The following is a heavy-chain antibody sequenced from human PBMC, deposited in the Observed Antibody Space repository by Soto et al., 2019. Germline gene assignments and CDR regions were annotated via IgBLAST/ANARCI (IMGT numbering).Heavy chain of an antibody. V-gene: IGHV1-8*01. CDR1: GYTFTSYD. D-gene: IGHD3-16*01. CDR3: ARGIRLRHYYYYYMDV. Sequence: GASAKPSSKASGYTFTSYDINWLRQATGQGLEWMGWMNPNSGNTGYAQKFQGRVTMTRNTSISTAYMELSSLRSEDTAVYYCARGIRLRHYYYYYMDVWGKGTTVTVSS. J-gene: IGHJ6*03. CDR2: MNPNSGNT.